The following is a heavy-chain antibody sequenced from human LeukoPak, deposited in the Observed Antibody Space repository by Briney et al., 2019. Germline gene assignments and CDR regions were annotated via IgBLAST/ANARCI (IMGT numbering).Heavy chain of an antibody. D-gene: IGHD3-22*01. CDR3: AASPHYYDSSGYSYYFDY. V-gene: IGHV1-58*01. J-gene: IGHJ4*02. CDR2: IVVGSGNT. Sequence: SVKVSCKASGFTFTSSAVQWVRQARGQRLEWIGWIVVGSGNTNYAQKFQERVTITRDMSTSTAYMELSSLRSEDTAVYYCAASPHYYDSSGYSYYFDYWGQGTLVTVSS. CDR1: GFTFTSSA.